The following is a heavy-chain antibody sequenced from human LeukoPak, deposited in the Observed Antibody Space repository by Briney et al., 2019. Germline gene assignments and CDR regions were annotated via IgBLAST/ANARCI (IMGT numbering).Heavy chain of an antibody. CDR1: GGSFSGYY. J-gene: IGHJ4*02. CDR2: INHSGST. CDR3: ATGHYGYRPFDY. D-gene: IGHD5-18*01. V-gene: IGHV4-34*01. Sequence: PSETLSLTCAVYGGSFSGYYWSWIRQPPGRGLEWIGEINHSGSTNYNPSLKSQVTISVDTSKNQFSLKLSSVTAADTAVYYCATGHYGYRPFDYWGQGTLVTVSS.